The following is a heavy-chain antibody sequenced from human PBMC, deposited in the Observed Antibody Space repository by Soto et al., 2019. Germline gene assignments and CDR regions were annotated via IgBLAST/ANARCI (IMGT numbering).Heavy chain of an antibody. CDR3: ARSLYDILTGSVLNWFAP. D-gene: IGHD3-9*01. Sequence: ASVKVFCKASGYTFTSYAMHWVRQAPGQRLEWMGWINAGNGNTKYSQKFQGRVTITRDTSASTAYMELSSLRSEDTAVYYCARSLYDILTGSVLNWFAPWGQGTLVTVSS. CDR2: INAGNGNT. CDR1: GYTFTSYA. J-gene: IGHJ5*02. V-gene: IGHV1-3*01.